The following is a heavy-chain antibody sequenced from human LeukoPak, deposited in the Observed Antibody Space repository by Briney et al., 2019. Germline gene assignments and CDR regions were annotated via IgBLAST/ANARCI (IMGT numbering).Heavy chain of an antibody. V-gene: IGHV3-30*18. CDR2: ISYDGSNK. D-gene: IGHD3-16*01. CDR3: AKLGDY. J-gene: IGHJ4*02. CDR1: GFTFSSYG. Sequence: GGSLRLSCAASGFTFSSYGMHWVRQAPGKGLEWVAVISYDGSNKYYADSVKGRFTISRDNSKNTLYLQMNSLRAEDTAVYYCAKLGDYWGQETLVTVSS.